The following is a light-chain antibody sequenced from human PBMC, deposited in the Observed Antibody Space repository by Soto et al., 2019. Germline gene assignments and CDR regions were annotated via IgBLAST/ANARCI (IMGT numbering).Light chain of an antibody. J-gene: IGKJ2*01. Sequence: DIVMTQSPATLSVSPGQTAALSCRAGQSVGRNFAWYQQKPGQAPRLLIYGASTRATDIPARFRGSGSGTEFTLTISSLQSEDFAIYYCQQYNKWPYTFGQGTKLEI. V-gene: IGKV3-15*01. CDR1: QSVGRN. CDR2: GAS. CDR3: QQYNKWPYT.